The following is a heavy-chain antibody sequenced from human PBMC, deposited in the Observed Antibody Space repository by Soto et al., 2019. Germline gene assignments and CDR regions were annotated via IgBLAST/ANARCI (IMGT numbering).Heavy chain of an antibody. J-gene: IGHJ4*02. D-gene: IGHD6-13*01. CDR3: AGQGIAAAGTSVGWYFDY. CDR2: INHSGST. V-gene: IGHV4-34*01. Sequence: QVQLQQWGAGLLKPSETLSLTCAVYGGSFSGYYWSWIRQPPGKGLEWIGEINHSGSTNYNPSLKSRVTISVDTSKNQFSLKLSSVTAADTAVYYCAGQGIAAAGTSVGWYFDYWGQGTLVTVSS. CDR1: GGSFSGYY.